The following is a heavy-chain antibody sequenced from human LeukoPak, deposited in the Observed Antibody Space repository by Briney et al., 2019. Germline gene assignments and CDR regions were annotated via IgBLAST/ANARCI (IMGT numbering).Heavy chain of an antibody. V-gene: IGHV4-39*01. J-gene: IGHJ4*02. CDR2: IYYSGST. CDR3: ARTIPDRLFYFDY. Sequence: PSETLSLTCTVSGGSISSSGYYWGWIRQPPGKGLEWIGSIYYSGSTYYNSSLKSRVTISIDTSKNQFSLKLSSVTAADTAVYYCARTIPDRLFYFDYWGQGTLVTVSS. CDR1: GGSISSSGYY. D-gene: IGHD3-3*01.